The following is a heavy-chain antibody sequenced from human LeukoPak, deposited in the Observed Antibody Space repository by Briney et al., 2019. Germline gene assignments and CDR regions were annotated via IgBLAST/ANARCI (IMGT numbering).Heavy chain of an antibody. CDR3: AKGIQLWLLPLGY. J-gene: IGHJ4*02. D-gene: IGHD5-18*01. Sequence: PGGSLRLSCAASGFTFSSYAMSWVRQAPGKGLEWVSAISGSGGSTYYADSVKGRFTVSRDNSKNTLYLQMNSLRAEDTAVYYCAKGIQLWLLPLGYWGQGTLVTVSS. CDR2: ISGSGGST. V-gene: IGHV3-23*01. CDR1: GFTFSSYA.